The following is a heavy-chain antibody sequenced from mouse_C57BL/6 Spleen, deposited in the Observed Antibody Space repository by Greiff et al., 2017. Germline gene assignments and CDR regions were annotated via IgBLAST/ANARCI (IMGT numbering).Heavy chain of an antibody. V-gene: IGHV3-6*01. CDR3: AREGYVSFAY. CDR2: ISYDGSN. Sequence: DVQLQESGPGLVKPSQSLSLTCSVTGYSITSGYYWNWIRQFPGNKLEWMGYISYDGSNNYNPSLKNRISITRDTSKNQFFLKLNSVTTEDTATYYCAREGYVSFAYWGQGTLVTVSA. J-gene: IGHJ3*01. D-gene: IGHD3-2*02. CDR1: GYSITSGYY.